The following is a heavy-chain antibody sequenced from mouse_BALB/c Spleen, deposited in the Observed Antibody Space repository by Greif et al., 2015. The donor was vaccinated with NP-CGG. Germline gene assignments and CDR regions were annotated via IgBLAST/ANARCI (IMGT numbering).Heavy chain of an antibody. D-gene: IGHD2-3*01. J-gene: IGHJ4*01. V-gene: IGHV14-3*02. CDR2: IDPANGNT. CDR3: ARWLLTLGAMDY. Sequence: EVQLQQSGAELVKPGASVKLSCTASGFNIKDTYMHWVKQRPEQGLEWIGRIDPANGNTKYDPKFQGKATITADTSSNTAYLQLSSLTSEDTAVYYCARWLLTLGAMDYWGQGTSVTVSS. CDR1: GFNIKDTY.